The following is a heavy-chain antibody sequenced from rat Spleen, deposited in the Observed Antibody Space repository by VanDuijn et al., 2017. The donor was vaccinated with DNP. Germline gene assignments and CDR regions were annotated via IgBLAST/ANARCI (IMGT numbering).Heavy chain of an antibody. CDR2: ISYDGGRS. J-gene: IGHJ3*01. CDR3: ARGNSGFTY. D-gene: IGHD4-3*01. Sequence: EVQLVESGGGLVQPGRSLKLSCAASGFTFSDYYMAWVRQAPTKGLEWVAYISYDGGRSYNGDSVKGRFTISRDNAKSTLYLQMDSLRSEDTATYYCARGNSGFTYWGQGTLVTVSS. V-gene: IGHV5-20*01. CDR1: GFTFSDYY.